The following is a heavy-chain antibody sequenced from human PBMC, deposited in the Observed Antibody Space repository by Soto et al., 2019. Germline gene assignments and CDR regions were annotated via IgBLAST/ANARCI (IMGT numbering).Heavy chain of an antibody. CDR3: GKGGRQWLVTSDFNY. D-gene: IGHD6-19*01. V-gene: IGHV3-30*18. Sequence: VQLVESGGGVVQPGRSLRLSCAASGFTFSDYAMHWVRQAPGKGLEWVAVVSHDGRNTHYADSVKGRFTISRDSSKNTVSLEMTRLRAEDTAVYYCGKGGRQWLVTSDFNYWGQVALVTVSS. CDR1: GFTFSDYA. J-gene: IGHJ4*02. CDR2: VSHDGRNT.